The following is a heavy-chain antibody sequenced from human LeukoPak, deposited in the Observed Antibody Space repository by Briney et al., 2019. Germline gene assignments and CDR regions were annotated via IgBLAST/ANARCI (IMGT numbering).Heavy chain of an antibody. CDR3: ARGEMATIED. J-gene: IGHJ4*02. D-gene: IGHD5-24*01. V-gene: IGHV4-39*01. CDR1: GGSIRSSYYY. CDR2: IYDSGST. Sequence: SETLSLTCTVSGGSIRSSYYYWGWIRQPPGKGLEWIGSIYDSGSTYYNPSLKSRVTISVDTSKNQFSLKLNSVTAADTAVYYCARGEMATIEDWGQGTLVTVSS.